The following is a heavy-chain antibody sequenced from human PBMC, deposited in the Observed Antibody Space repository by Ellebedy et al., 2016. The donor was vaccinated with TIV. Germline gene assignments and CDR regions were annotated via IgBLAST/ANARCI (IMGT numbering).Heavy chain of an antibody. J-gene: IGHJ3*02. V-gene: IGHV4-39*07. CDR2: IYYSGST. D-gene: IGHD6-19*01. CDR3: ARDSKKGWAFDI. Sequence: SETLSLTCTVSGGSISSSSYYWGWIRQPPGKGLEWIGSIYYSGSTYYNPSLKSRVTISVDTSKNQFSLKLSSVTAADTAVYYCARDSKKGWAFDIWGQGTVVTVSS. CDR1: GGSISSSSYY.